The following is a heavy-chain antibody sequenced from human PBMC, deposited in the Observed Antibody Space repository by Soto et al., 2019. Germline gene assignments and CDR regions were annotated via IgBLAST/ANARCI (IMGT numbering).Heavy chain of an antibody. D-gene: IGHD5-18*01. CDR1: GYTFTSYG. Sequence: QVQLVQSGAEVKKPGASVKVSCKASGYTFTSYGISWVRQAPGQGLEWMGWISAYNGNTNYAQKLQGRVTMTTDTSTSTAYMELRSLRSDDTAVYYCASVKYSPPYSYYYGMDVWGQGTTVTVSS. CDR2: ISAYNGNT. J-gene: IGHJ6*02. V-gene: IGHV1-18*01. CDR3: ASVKYSPPYSYYYGMDV.